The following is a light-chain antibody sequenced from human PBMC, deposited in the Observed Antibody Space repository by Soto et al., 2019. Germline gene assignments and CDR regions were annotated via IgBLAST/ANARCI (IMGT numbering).Light chain of an antibody. CDR2: DAS. J-gene: IGKJ4*01. V-gene: IGKV1-33*01. CDR3: QQYDNLPPLT. Sequence: DLQMTQSPSSLSASVGDRVTITCQASQDISNYLNWYQQKPGKAPKLLIYDASNLETGVPSRFSGSGSGTDFTFTISSLQPEDIATYYYQQYDNLPPLTFGGGTKVEIK. CDR1: QDISNY.